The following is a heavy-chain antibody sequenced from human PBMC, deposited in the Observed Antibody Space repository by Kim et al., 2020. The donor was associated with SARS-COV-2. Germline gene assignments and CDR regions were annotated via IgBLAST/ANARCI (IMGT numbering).Heavy chain of an antibody. V-gene: IGHV4-59*01. CDR3: ARDNPGSGSYYIPYGMDV. CDR2: IYYSGST. J-gene: IGHJ6*02. D-gene: IGHD3-10*01. Sequence: SETLSLTCTVSGGSISSYYWSWIRQPPGKGLEWIGYIYYSGSTNYNPSLKSRVTISVDTSKNQFSLKLSSVTAADTAVYYCARDNPGSGSYYIPYGMDVWGQGTTVTVSS. CDR1: GGSISSYY.